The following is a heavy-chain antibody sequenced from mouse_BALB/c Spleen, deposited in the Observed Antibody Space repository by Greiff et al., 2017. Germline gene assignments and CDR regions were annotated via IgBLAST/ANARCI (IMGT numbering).Heavy chain of an antibody. V-gene: IGHV5-17*02. CDR2: ISSGSSTI. J-gene: IGHJ3*01. CDR1: GFTFSSFG. Sequence: EVQLVESGGGLVQPGGSRKLSCAASGFTFSSFGMHWVRQAPEKGLEWVAYISSGSSTIYYADTVKGRFTISRDNPKNTLFLQMTSLRSEDTAMYYCARGGELRPLAYWGQGTLVTVS. CDR3: ARGGELRPLAY. D-gene: IGHD1-1*01.